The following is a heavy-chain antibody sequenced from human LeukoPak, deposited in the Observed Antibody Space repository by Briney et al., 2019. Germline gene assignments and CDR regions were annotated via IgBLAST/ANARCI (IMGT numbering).Heavy chain of an antibody. Sequence: SETLSLTCTVSGGSISSSSYYWGWIRQPPGKGLEWIGSIYYSGSTYYNPSLKSRVTISVDTSKNQFSLKLSSVTAADTAVYYCARRRASGGGYAQLRHYYYYYYMDVWGKGTTVTISS. D-gene: IGHD5-12*01. CDR1: GGSISSSSYY. CDR2: IYYSGST. J-gene: IGHJ6*03. CDR3: ARRRASGGGYAQLRHYYYYYYMDV. V-gene: IGHV4-39*01.